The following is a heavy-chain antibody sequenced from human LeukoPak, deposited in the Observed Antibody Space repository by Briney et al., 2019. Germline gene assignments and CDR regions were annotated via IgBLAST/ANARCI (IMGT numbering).Heavy chain of an antibody. V-gene: IGHV1-46*01. CDR2: INPSGGST. J-gene: IGHJ6*03. Sequence: ASVKVSGKASGYTCTSYYMHWVRQAPGQGLEWMGIINPSGGSTSYAQKFQGRVTMTRDMSTSTVYMELSSLRSEDTAVYYCARRRKIYYYYYMDVWGKGTTVTVSS. CDR3: ARRRKIYYYYYMDV. CDR1: GYTCTSYY.